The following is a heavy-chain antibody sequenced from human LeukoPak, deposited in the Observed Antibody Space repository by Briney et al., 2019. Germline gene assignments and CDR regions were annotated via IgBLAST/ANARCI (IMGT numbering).Heavy chain of an antibody. D-gene: IGHD3-3*01. CDR2: IYYSGST. CDR1: GGSISSGDYY. CDR3: ARDRGITIFGVSNAFDI. Sequence: SQTLSLTCTVSGGSISSGDYYWRWIRQPPGKGLEWIGYIYYSGSTYYNPSLKSRVTISVDTSKNQFSLKLSSVTAADTAVYYCARDRGITIFGVSNAFDIWGQGTMVTVSS. J-gene: IGHJ3*02. V-gene: IGHV4-30-4*01.